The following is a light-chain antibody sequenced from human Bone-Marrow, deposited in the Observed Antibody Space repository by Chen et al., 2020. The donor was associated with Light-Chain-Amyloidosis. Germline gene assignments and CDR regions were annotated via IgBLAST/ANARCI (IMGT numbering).Light chain of an antibody. CDR3: QQYGTSPLT. CDR2: GSA. V-gene: IGKV3-20*01. Sequence: EIVLTQSPGTLSLSPGEGANLSCRASQTISSNYLTWYQQKFGQAPRLLIYGSASRAAGIPDRFTDSGSGTDFTLTINRREPEEFAMYDCQQYGTSPLTFGGGTKVEIK. J-gene: IGKJ4*01. CDR1: QTISSNY.